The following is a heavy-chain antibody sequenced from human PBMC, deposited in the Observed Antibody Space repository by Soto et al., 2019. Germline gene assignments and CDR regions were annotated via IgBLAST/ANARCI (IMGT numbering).Heavy chain of an antibody. D-gene: IGHD3-22*01. V-gene: IGHV1-18*04. CDR2: LSPYNGNT. CDR1: GYTFVSYG. CDR3: ARDQYYFDSRGYCDF. Sequence: QIRLVQSGAEVKKPGASVRVSCETSGYTFVSYGISWVRQAPGQGLEWMGWLSPYNGNTNYAGKLKDRVTLTTDTATDTAFLDLRSLTSDDTAIYYCARDQYYFDSRGYCDFWGQGTLVSVSS. J-gene: IGHJ4*02.